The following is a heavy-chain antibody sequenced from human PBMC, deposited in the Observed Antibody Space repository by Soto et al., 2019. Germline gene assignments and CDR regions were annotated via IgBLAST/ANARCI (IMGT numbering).Heavy chain of an antibody. V-gene: IGHV5-51*01. CDR2: INPADSDI. J-gene: IGHJ4*02. CDR3: ARHPRDGSASRNIDC. D-gene: IGHD3-22*01. CDR1: GYSFTSNW. Sequence: GESLKISCQGSGYSFTSNWIGWVRQMPGKGLEWMGIINPADSDIKYSPSFQGQATISADKSIGTAYLQWSSLKASDTAMYYCARHPRDGSASRNIDCWRQRTLVTVSS.